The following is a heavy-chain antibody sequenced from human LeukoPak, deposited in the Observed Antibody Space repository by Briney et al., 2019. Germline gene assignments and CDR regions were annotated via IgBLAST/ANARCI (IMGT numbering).Heavy chain of an antibody. CDR3: ARTALMEYYFDY. CDR1: GGSISSGDYY. V-gene: IGHV4-30-4*08. J-gene: IGHJ4*02. D-gene: IGHD2-8*01. Sequence: PSETLSLTCTVSGGSISSGDYYWSWIRQPPGKGLEWIGYIYHSGSTYYNPSLKSRVTISVDRSKNQFSLKLSSVTAADTAVYYCARTALMEYYFDYWGQGTLVTVSS. CDR2: IYHSGST.